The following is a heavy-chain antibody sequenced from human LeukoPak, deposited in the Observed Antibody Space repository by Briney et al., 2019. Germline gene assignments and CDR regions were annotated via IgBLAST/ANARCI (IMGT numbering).Heavy chain of an antibody. D-gene: IGHD2-8*01. CDR1: GFTFSSYS. V-gene: IGHV3-48*01. J-gene: IGHJ4*02. CDR2: ISSSSSTI. CDR3: ARDDIVLMVYALDY. Sequence: GGSLRLSCAASGFTFSSYSMNWVRQAPGKGLEWVSYISSSSSTIYYADPVKGRFTISRDNAKNSLYLQMNSLRAEDTAVYYCARDDIVLMVYALDYWGQGTLVTVSS.